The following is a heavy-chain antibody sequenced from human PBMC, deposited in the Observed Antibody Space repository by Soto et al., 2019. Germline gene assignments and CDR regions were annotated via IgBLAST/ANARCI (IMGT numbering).Heavy chain of an antibody. J-gene: IGHJ4*02. V-gene: IGHV2-5*02. CDR1: GFSLSTSGVG. CDR3: AHRRTMSCLFDY. CDR2: IYWDDDK. Sequence: QITLKESGPTLGKPTQTLTLTCTFSGFSLSTSGVGVGWIRQPPGKALEWLALIYWDDDKRYSPSLKSRLTLTKDTARNQEVLTMTNMDPVDTATYYWAHRRTMSCLFDYWGQGTLVNVSS.